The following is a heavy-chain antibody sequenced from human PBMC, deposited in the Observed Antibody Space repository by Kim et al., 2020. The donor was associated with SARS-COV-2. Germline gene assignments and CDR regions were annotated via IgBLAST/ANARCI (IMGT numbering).Heavy chain of an antibody. J-gene: IGHJ4*02. CDR2: IYYSGST. Sequence: SETLSLTCTVSGDSIRSDYWSWIRQPPRKGLEWIGYIYYSGSTNYNPSLKSRVTISVDTSKNQFSLRLSSVTAADTAVYYCARSFWSGSHDYWGQGTLVT. D-gene: IGHD3-3*01. CDR3: ARSFWSGSHDY. V-gene: IGHV4-59*13. CDR1: GDSIRSDY.